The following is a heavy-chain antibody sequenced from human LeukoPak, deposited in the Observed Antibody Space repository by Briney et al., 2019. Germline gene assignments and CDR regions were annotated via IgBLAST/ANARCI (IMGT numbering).Heavy chain of an antibody. CDR2: ISGSGGSA. J-gene: IGHJ4*02. Sequence: GSLRLSCAASGFTFSSYAMSWVRQAPGKGLEWVSAISGSGGSAYYADSVKGRFTISRDNSKNTLYLQMNSLRAEDTAVYYCAKEIAAAGKGDYWGQGTLVTVSS. V-gene: IGHV3-23*01. CDR1: GFTFSSYA. D-gene: IGHD6-13*01. CDR3: AKEIAAAGKGDY.